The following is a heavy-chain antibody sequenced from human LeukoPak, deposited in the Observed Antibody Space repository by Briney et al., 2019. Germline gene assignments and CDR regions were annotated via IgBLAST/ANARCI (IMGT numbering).Heavy chain of an antibody. Sequence: ASVKVSCKASGYTFTSYDINWVRQATGQGLEWMGWMDPNSGNTGYAQKFQGRVTIARNTSISTAYMELSSLRSEDTAVYYCARSGSSSDYWGQGTLVTVSS. CDR2: MDPNSGNT. J-gene: IGHJ4*02. D-gene: IGHD6-6*01. CDR1: GYTFTSYD. CDR3: ARSGSSSDY. V-gene: IGHV1-8*03.